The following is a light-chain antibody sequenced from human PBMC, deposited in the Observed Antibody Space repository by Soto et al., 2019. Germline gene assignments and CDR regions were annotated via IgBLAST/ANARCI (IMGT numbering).Light chain of an antibody. J-gene: IGLJ1*01. CDR1: SSNIGAGYP. CDR2: GNT. Sequence: QSVLTQPPSVSGAPGQRITISCTGSSSNIGAGYPVHWYQQLPGTAPKLLISGNTIRPSGVPDRFSGSRSGLAITGLQAEDEADYYCQSYDSSLSGYVFGTGTRSPS. CDR3: QSYDSSLSGYV. V-gene: IGLV1-40*01.